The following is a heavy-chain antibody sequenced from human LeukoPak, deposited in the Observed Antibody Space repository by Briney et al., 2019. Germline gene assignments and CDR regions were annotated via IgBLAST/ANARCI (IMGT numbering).Heavy chain of an antibody. J-gene: IGHJ4*02. CDR3: ARGDPAMSTILEI. Sequence: PSGTLSLTCTVSRGSITGYYWSWIRQAPGKGLDYIGFIYYTGTTYYNPSLRSRVTISVDASQNQFSLNLNSVTAADTAVYYCARGDPAMSTILEIWGQGALVTVSS. CDR1: RGSITGYY. D-gene: IGHD5-24*01. V-gene: IGHV4-59*01. CDR2: IYYTGTT.